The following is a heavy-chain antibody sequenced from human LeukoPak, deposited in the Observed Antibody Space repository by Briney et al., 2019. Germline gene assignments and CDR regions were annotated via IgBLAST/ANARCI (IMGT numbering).Heavy chain of an antibody. V-gene: IGHV4-59*01. CDR1: GGSINDYY. Sequence: PSETLSPTCTVSGGSINDYYWNWVRQPPGKGLEWIGYIYYRGATNSNPSLKGRVTTSIDTSKKEFSLKLSSVTAADTAVYYCAEVFSGRHPFELWGQGTLVSVSS. J-gene: IGHJ4*02. CDR3: AEVFSGRHPFEL. D-gene: IGHD3-10*01. CDR2: IYYRGAT.